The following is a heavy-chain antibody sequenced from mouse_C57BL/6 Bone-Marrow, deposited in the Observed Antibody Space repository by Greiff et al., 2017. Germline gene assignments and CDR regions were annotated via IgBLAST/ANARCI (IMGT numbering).Heavy chain of an antibody. CDR3: ARSYGSSFYWYFDV. J-gene: IGHJ1*03. D-gene: IGHD1-1*01. CDR2: ISSGSSTI. V-gene: IGHV5-17*01. CDR1: GFTFSDYG. Sequence: DVHLVESGGGLVKPGGSLKLSCAASGFTFSDYGMHWVRQAPEKGLEWVAYISSGSSTIYYAATVKGRFTISRDNAKNTLFLQMTSLRSEDTAMYYCARSYGSSFYWYFDVWGTGTTVTVSS.